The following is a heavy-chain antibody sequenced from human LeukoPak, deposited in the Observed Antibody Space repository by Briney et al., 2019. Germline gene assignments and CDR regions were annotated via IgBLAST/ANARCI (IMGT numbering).Heavy chain of an antibody. D-gene: IGHD1-26*01. V-gene: IGHV3-53*01. CDR1: GFFVSDNY. J-gene: IGHJ4*02. Sequence: GGSLRLSCAVSGFFVSDNYMSWVRPAPGKGREWVSVIYNDGSTYYANSVKGRFTISRDNTKNTLYLQMNSLRGEDTAVYYCARESSGSYFHNWGEGTLVTVS. CDR2: IYNDGST. CDR3: ARESSGSYFHN.